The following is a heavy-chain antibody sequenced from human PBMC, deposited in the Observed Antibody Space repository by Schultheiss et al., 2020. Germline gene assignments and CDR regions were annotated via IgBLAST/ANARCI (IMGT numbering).Heavy chain of an antibody. CDR2: IQSDETSK. CDR3: ARAITTSGGGY. CDR1: GFTFSSYA. D-gene: IGHD3-16*01. V-gene: IGHV3-30*02. Sequence: GGSLRLSCAASGFTFSSYAMHWVRQAPGKGLEWVAFIQSDETSKYYVDSVRGRFTVSRDNAKNTLYLHMNSLRAEDTAVYYCARAITTSGGGYWGQGTLVTVSS. J-gene: IGHJ4*02.